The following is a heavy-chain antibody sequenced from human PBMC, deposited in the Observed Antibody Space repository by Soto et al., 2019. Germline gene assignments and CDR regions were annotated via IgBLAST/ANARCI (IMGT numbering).Heavy chain of an antibody. CDR2: TYYRSKWYN. V-gene: IGHV6-1*01. J-gene: IGHJ6*02. CDR3: ARDKLSVAGTVGYYYYGMDV. D-gene: IGHD6-19*01. Sequence: PSQTLSLTCAISGDSVSSNSAAWNWIRQSPSRGLEWLGRTYYRSKWYNDYAVSVKSRITINPDTSKNQFSLQLNSVTPEDTAVYYCARDKLSVAGTVGYYYYGMDVWGQGTTVTVSS. CDR1: GDSVSSNSAA.